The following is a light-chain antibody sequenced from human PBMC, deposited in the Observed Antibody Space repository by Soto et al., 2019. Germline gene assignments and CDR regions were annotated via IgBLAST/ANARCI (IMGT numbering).Light chain of an antibody. J-gene: IGKJ1*01. CDR2: DVS. V-gene: IGKV3-20*01. Sequence: EVVLTQSPGTLTFSPGEGATLSCRASQSVSNSLAWYQQKPGQPPRLLIYDVSNRATGIPARFSGSGSGTDFTLTISRLEPEDFAVYYCQQYGSSGTFGQGTKVDIK. CDR1: QSVSNS. CDR3: QQYGSSGT.